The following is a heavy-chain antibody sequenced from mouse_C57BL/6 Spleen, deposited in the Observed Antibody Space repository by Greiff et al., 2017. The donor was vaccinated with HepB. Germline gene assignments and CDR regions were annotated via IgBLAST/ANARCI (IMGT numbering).Heavy chain of an antibody. J-gene: IGHJ3*01. Sequence: EVQLVESGGGLVQPKGSLKLSCAASGFSFNTYAMNWVRQAPGKGLEWVARIRSKSNNYATYYADSVKDRFTISRDDSESMLYLQMNNLKTEDTAMCYCVRPVYGSSDGFAYWGQGTLVTVSA. V-gene: IGHV10-1*01. D-gene: IGHD1-1*01. CDR3: VRPVYGSSDGFAY. CDR1: GFSFNTYA. CDR2: IRSKSNNYAT.